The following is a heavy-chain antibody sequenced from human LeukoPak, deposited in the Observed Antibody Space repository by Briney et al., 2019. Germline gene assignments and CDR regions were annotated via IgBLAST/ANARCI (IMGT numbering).Heavy chain of an antibody. CDR3: ARGDILTGYSPHDY. Sequence: ASVKVSCKASGYTFTGYYMHWVRQAPGQGLEWMGWINPNSGGTNYAQKFQGRVTMTRDTSISTAYMELSRLRSDDTAVYYCARGDILTGYSPHDYWGQGTLVTVSS. J-gene: IGHJ4*02. D-gene: IGHD3-9*01. CDR1: GYTFTGYY. V-gene: IGHV1-2*02. CDR2: INPNSGGT.